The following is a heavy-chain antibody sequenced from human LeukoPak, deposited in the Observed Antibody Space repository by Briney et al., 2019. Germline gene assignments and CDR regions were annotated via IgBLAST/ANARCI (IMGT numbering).Heavy chain of an antibody. D-gene: IGHD4-17*01. CDR2: ISGSGGRR. CDR3: AKDMGDYGDYDYYGMDV. CDR1: GFTFSSYA. V-gene: IGHV3-23*01. J-gene: IGHJ6*02. Sequence: GESLRLSCAASGFTFSSYAMSWVRQAPGKGLEWVSGISGSGGRRNYADSVKGRFTISRDNPKNTLYLQMNSLRAEDTAVYYCAKDMGDYGDYDYYGMDVWGQGTTVTVSS.